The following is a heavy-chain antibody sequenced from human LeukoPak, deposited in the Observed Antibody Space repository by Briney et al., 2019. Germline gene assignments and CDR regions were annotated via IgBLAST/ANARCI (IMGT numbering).Heavy chain of an antibody. Sequence: GGSLRLSCAASGFTFSSYEMNWVRQAPGKGLEWVSYISSSGSTIYYADSVKGRFTISRDNAKNSLYLQMNSLRAEDTAVYYCARGVAAAPYAFDIWGQGTMVTVSS. CDR1: GFTFSSYE. J-gene: IGHJ3*02. V-gene: IGHV3-48*03. CDR2: ISSSGSTI. D-gene: IGHD6-13*01. CDR3: ARGVAAAPYAFDI.